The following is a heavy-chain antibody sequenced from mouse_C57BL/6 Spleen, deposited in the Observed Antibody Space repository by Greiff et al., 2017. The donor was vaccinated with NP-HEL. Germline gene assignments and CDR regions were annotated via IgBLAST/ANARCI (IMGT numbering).Heavy chain of an antibody. V-gene: IGHV1-26*01. Sequence: VQLQQSGPELVKPGASVKISCKASGYTFTDYYMNWVKQSHGKSLEWIGDINPNNGGTSYNQKFKGKATLTVDKSSSTAYMELRSLTSEDSAVYYCARRYGNYLYYYAMDYWGQGTSVTVSS. CDR2: INPNNGGT. J-gene: IGHJ4*01. CDR3: ARRYGNYLYYYAMDY. CDR1: GYTFTDYY. D-gene: IGHD2-10*02.